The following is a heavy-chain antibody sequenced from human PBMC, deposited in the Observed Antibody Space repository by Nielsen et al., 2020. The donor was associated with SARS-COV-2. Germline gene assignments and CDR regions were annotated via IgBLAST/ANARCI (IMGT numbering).Heavy chain of an antibody. V-gene: IGHV3-11*04. Sequence: GESLKISCAASGFTFSDYYMNWVRQAPGKGLEWLSYISSSSETKYYGESVKGRFTISRDNAKNSLYLQMNSLRVEDTAVYYCARSWGGWGSCNGGSCYHLDSCGQGTLVTVSS. CDR3: ARSWGGWGSCNGGSCYHLDS. CDR1: GFTFSDYY. D-gene: IGHD2-15*01. CDR2: ISSSSETK. J-gene: IGHJ4*02.